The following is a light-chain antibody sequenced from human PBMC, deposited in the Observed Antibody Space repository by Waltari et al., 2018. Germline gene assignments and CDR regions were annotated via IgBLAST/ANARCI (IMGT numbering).Light chain of an antibody. CDR2: MAS. CDR3: QQYSSFST. J-gene: IGKJ2*01. CDR1: QNVGTW. V-gene: IGKV1-5*03. Sequence: DIQMTQSPSTLSASVGDRVTISCRASQNVGTWLAWYQQKPGKAPKLLIYMASSLESGVPSRFSGSGLGTEFTLTISSLQPDDFATYSCQQYSSFSTFGQGTKV.